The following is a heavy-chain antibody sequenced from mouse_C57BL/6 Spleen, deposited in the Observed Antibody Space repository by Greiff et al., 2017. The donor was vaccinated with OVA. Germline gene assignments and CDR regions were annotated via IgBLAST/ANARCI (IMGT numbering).Heavy chain of an antibody. D-gene: IGHD1-1*01. CDR2: IYPSDSET. CDR3: ARIRGKITFMDY. V-gene: IGHV1-61*01. J-gene: IGHJ4*01. CDR1: GYTFTSYW. Sequence: QVQLQQPGAELVRPGSSVKLSCKASGYTFTSYWMDWVKQRPGQGLEWIGNIYPSDSETHYNQKFKDKATLTVDKSSSTAYMQLSSLTSEDSAVYYCARIRGKITFMDYWGQGTSVTVSS.